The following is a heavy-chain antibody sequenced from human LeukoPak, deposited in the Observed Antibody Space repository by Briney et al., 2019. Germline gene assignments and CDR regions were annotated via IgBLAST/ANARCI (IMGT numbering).Heavy chain of an antibody. Sequence: ASVKVSCKASGYTFTNHAIHWVRQAPGQRLEWMGWINVGNANTKYSQMFQGRVIITRDTSANTAYTGLTSLRSEDTAVYYCARRDRRHFDYWGQGTLVTVSS. CDR3: ARRDRRHFDY. J-gene: IGHJ4*02. D-gene: IGHD3-22*01. CDR2: INVGNANT. CDR1: GYTFTNHA. V-gene: IGHV1-3*01.